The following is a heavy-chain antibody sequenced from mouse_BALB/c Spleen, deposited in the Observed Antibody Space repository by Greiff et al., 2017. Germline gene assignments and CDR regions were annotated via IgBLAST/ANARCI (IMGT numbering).Heavy chain of an antibody. CDR3: ASYGRGFAY. CDR1: GFNIKDTY. CDR2: IDPANGNT. D-gene: IGHD1-1*02. V-gene: IGHV14-3*02. Sequence: VQLKESGAELVKPGASVKLSCTASGFNIKDTYMHWVKQRPEQGLEWIGRIDPANGNTKYDPKFQGKATITADTSSNTAYLQLSSLTSEDTAVYYCASYGRGFAYWGQGTLVTVSA. J-gene: IGHJ3*01.